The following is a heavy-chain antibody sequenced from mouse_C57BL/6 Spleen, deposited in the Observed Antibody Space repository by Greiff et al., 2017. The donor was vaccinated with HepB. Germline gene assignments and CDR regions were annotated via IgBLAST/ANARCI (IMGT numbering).Heavy chain of an antibody. J-gene: IGHJ3*01. Sequence: EVQLQQSGPGLVKPSQSLSLTCSVPGYSITSGYYWNWIRQFPGNKLEWMGYISYDGSNNYNPSLKNRISITRDTSKNQFFLQLKSVTTEDTATYYCERDEAGSWFAYWGQGTLVTVSA. D-gene: IGHD2-2*01. V-gene: IGHV3-6*01. CDR2: ISYDGSN. CDR3: ERDEAGSWFAY. CDR1: GYSITSGYY.